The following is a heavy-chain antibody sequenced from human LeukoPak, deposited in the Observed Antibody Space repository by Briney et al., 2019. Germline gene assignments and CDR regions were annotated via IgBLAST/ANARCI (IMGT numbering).Heavy chain of an antibody. V-gene: IGHV4-34*01. J-gene: IGHJ6*02. CDR1: GGSFSGYY. CDR2: INHSGST. Sequence: SETLSLTCAVYGGSFSGYYWSWNRQPPGKGLEWIGEINHSGSTNYNPSLKSRVTISVDTSKNQFSLKLSSVTAADTAVYYCARDTRSGMDVWGQGTTVTVSS. CDR3: ARDTRSGMDV.